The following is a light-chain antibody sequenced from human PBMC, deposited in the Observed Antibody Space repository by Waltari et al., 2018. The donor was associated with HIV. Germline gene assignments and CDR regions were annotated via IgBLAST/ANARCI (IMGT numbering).Light chain of an antibody. CDR3: SSYAGSSVV. CDR1: SSDVGGYNY. V-gene: IGLV2-8*01. J-gene: IGLJ2*01. Sequence: QSALTQPPSASGSPGQSVTISCTGTSSDVGGYNYVSWYQQHPGKAPKLMMYEVSNRPSGVPDRFSGSKSGNTASLTVSGLQAEDEADYYCSSYAGSSVVFGGGTKLTVL. CDR2: EVS.